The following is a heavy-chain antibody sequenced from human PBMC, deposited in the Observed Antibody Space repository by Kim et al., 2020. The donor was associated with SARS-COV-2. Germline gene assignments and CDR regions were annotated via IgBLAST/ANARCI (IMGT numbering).Heavy chain of an antibody. V-gene: IGHV3-30*18. D-gene: IGHD3-9*01. CDR2: ISYDGSKK. Sequence: GGSLRLSCAASGFSFNNYGIHWVRQAPGKGLEWVAVISYDGSKKNYADSVKGRFTISRDNSEYTVILQMSSLTPEDTAVYYCAKTPVIFWLGKFARDAFDIWGQGTMVTVSS. CDR3: AKTPVIFWLGKFARDAFDI. CDR1: GFSFNNYG. J-gene: IGHJ3*02.